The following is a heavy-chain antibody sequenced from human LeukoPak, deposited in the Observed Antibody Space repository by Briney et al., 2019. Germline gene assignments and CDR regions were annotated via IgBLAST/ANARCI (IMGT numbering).Heavy chain of an antibody. CDR1: GGSISSSGYY. CDR3: ARGQQLDYFDY. D-gene: IGHD6-13*01. Sequence: SETLSLTCTVSGGSISSSGYYWGWIRQPPGEGLEWIASIYYSGSTYYNPSLKSRVTISVDTSKNQFSLKLSSVTAADTAVYYCARGQQLDYFDYWGQGTLVTVSS. V-gene: IGHV4-39*07. CDR2: IYYSGST. J-gene: IGHJ4*02.